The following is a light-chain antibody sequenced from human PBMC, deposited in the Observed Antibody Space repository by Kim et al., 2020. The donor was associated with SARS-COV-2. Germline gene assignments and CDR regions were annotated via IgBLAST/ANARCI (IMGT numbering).Light chain of an antibody. CDR3: QVWDSSSDHPV. CDR1: NLGSKR. V-gene: IGLV3-21*04. J-gene: IGLJ2*01. CDR2: YDS. Sequence: AQRRKARIPCGENNLGSKRVPWYQQKPGQAPVLVIYYDSDRPSGIPERFSGSNSGNTATLTISRVEAGDEADYYCQVWDSSSDHPVFGGGTQLTVL.